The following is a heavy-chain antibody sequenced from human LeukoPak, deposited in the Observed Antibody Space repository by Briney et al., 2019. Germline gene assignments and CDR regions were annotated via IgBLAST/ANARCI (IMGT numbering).Heavy chain of an antibody. Sequence: GGSLRLSCAASGFTFSSYAMSWVRQAPGKGLEWVSSISGSGGSTFYADSVKGRFTISRDNSKNTLYLQMDSLRAEDTAVYYCAKDFSLVATIFDYWGQGTLVSVSS. CDR3: AKDFSLVATIFDY. V-gene: IGHV3-23*01. J-gene: IGHJ4*02. CDR1: GFTFSSYA. D-gene: IGHD5-12*01. CDR2: ISGSGGST.